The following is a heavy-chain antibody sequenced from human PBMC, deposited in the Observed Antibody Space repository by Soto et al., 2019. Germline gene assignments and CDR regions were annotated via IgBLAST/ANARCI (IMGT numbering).Heavy chain of an antibody. Sequence: ASVKVSCKASGYTFTSYGISWVRQAPGQGLEWMGWISAYNGNTKYAQKLQCRVTMTTDTSTSTAYMELRSLRSDDTAVYYCARSTKPLDCYGMDVWGQGTTVTVSS. CDR2: ISAYNGNT. V-gene: IGHV1-18*04. J-gene: IGHJ6*02. CDR1: GYTFTSYG. CDR3: ARSTKPLDCYGMDV.